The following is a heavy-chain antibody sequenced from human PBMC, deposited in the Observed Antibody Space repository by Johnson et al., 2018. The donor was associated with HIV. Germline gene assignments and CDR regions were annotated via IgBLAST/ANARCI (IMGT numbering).Heavy chain of an antibody. Sequence: VQLVESGGGLVQPGGSLRLSCAASGFTFSGYWMSWVRQAPGKGLEWVGRIKSKSDGGTTDYAAPVNDRFTISRDDSTNTLYLQMNGLRAEDTAFYYCARDFVAFGECTAFDIWGQGTMVTVSS. D-gene: IGHD3-10*01. CDR3: ARDFVAFGECTAFDI. J-gene: IGHJ3*02. CDR1: GFTFSGYW. CDR2: IKSKSDGGTT. V-gene: IGHV3-15*05.